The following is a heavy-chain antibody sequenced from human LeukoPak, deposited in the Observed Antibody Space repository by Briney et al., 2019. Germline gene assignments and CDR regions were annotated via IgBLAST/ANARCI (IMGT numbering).Heavy chain of an antibody. CDR1: GFTFSSYS. V-gene: IGHV3-30*03. D-gene: IGHD3-10*01. Sequence: GGSLGLSCAASGFTFSSYSMNWVRQAPGKGLEWVAVISYDGSNKYYADSVKGRFTISRDNSKNTLYLQMNSLRAEDTAVYYCARDRLQGYYYGSGTGMDVWGKETTVTVSS. CDR3: ARDRLQGYYYGSGTGMDV. CDR2: ISYDGSNK. J-gene: IGHJ6*04.